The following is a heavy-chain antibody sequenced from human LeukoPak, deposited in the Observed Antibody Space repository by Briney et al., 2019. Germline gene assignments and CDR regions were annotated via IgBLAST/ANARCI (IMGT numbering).Heavy chain of an antibody. CDR3: ARVGGLRGYYYYYYMDV. D-gene: IGHD4-17*01. CDR2: INPNSGGT. CDR1: GYTFTGYY. J-gene: IGHJ6*03. V-gene: IGHV1-2*02. Sequence: ASVKVSCKASGYTFTGYYMHWVRQAPGQGLEWMGWINPNSGGTNYAQKFQGRVTMTRDTSNSTAYMELSRLRSDDTAVYYCARVGGLRGYYYYYYMDVWGKGTTVTVSS.